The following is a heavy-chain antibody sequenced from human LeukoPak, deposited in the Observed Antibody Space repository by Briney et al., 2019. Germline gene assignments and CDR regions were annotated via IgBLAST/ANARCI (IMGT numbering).Heavy chain of an antibody. Sequence: GASVKVSCKTSGYTFSSHGISWARQAPGQGLEWMGWISGYNDNTDYVEKFQGRVTMTTDPSTSTAYMELRSLRSDDTAVYYCARDWTTTKGYFDNWGQGTLVTVSS. D-gene: IGHD3/OR15-3a*01. CDR2: ISGYNDNT. J-gene: IGHJ4*02. CDR3: ARDWTTTKGYFDN. CDR1: GYTFSSHG. V-gene: IGHV1-18*01.